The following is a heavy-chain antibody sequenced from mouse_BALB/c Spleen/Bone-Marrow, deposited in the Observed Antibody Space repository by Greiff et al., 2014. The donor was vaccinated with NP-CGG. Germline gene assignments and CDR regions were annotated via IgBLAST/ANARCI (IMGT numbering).Heavy chain of an antibody. CDR3: ARITTATGAMDY. Sequence: VKVVESGPGLVVPSQSLSITCTVSGFSLTSYGVHWVRQPPGKGLEWLGVIWAGGSTNYNSALMSRLSISKDNSKSQVFLKMNSLQTDDTAMYYCARITTATGAMDYWGQGTSVTVSS. J-gene: IGHJ4*01. CDR2: IWAGGST. CDR1: GFSLTSYG. D-gene: IGHD1-2*01. V-gene: IGHV2-9*02.